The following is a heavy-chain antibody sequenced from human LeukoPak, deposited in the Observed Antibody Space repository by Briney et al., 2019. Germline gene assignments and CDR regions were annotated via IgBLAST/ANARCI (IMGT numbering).Heavy chain of an antibody. V-gene: IGHV1-2*02. Sequence: ASVKVSCKASGYTFTSYGISWVRQAPGQGLEWMGWISPNSGGTNYAQKFQGRVTMTRDTSISTAYMELSRLRSDDTAVYYCARAWGNYYDSSEGVDYWGQGTLVTVSS. D-gene: IGHD3-22*01. J-gene: IGHJ4*02. CDR1: GYTFTSYG. CDR3: ARAWGNYYDSSEGVDY. CDR2: ISPNSGGT.